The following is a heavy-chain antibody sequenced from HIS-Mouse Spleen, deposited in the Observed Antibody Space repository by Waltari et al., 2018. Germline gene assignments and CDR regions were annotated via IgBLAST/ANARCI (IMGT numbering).Heavy chain of an antibody. CDR2: IYSGGST. CDR3: ARAPDSGWPFDY. Sequence: EVQLVESGGGLVQPGGSLRLSCAASGFTVSSNYMSWVRQAPGEGLGWVSVIYSGGSTYYAGSVKGRFTISRDNSKNTLYLQMNSLRAEDTAVYYCARAPDSGWPFDYWGQGTLVTVSS. CDR1: GFTVSSNY. J-gene: IGHJ4*02. V-gene: IGHV3-66*01. D-gene: IGHD6-19*01.